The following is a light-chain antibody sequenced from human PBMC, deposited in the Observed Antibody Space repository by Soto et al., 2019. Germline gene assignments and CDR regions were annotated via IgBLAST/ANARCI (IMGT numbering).Light chain of an antibody. CDR3: QQYGSASYT. V-gene: IGKV3-20*01. J-gene: IGKJ2*01. Sequence: EIVLTQSPGTLSLSPGERATLSCRASQSVSSTYLAWYQQNPGQAPRLLIYGASSRATGIPDRFSGSGSGTDFTLTISRLEPEDFAVYFCQQYGSASYTFGXGX. CDR2: GAS. CDR1: QSVSSTY.